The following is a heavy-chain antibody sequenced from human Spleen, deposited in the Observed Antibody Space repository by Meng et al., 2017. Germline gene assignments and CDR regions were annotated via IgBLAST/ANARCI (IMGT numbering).Heavy chain of an antibody. J-gene: IGHJ5*02. Sequence: GESLKISCAASGFTFSSYVMHWVRQAPGKGLGWVAVISYDGSNKYFADSAKGRFTIYRDNLKNTLYLQMNSLRAEDTAVYYCARDPYFGEFDHWGQGTLVTVSS. CDR3: ARDPYFGEFDH. CDR1: GFTFSSYV. CDR2: ISYDGSNK. V-gene: IGHV3-30*07. D-gene: IGHD3-10*01.